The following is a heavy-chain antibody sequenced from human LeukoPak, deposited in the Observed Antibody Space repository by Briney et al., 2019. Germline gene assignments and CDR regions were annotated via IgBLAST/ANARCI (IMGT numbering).Heavy chain of an antibody. J-gene: IGHJ4*02. Sequence: GGSLTLSCAASGFSFSGSAMLWLRHASGKGLEWVGRIRSKPHNYATAYAASVKGRLTLSRDDSDNKTFLKINSLRPEDTAVYYCTPVVGDVVFTNAYWGQGTLVTVSS. CDR2: IRSKPHNYAT. D-gene: IGHD2-21*01. CDR1: GFSFSGSA. V-gene: IGHV3-73*01. CDR3: TPVVGDVVFTNAY.